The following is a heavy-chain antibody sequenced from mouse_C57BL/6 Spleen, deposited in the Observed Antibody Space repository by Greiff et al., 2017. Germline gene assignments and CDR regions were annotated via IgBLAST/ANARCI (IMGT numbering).Heavy chain of an antibody. CDR2: ISSGSSTI. D-gene: IGHD1-1*01. CDR1: GFTFSDYG. V-gene: IGHV5-17*01. Sequence: EVQVVESGGGLVKPGGSLKLSCAASGFTFSDYGMHWVRQAPEKGLEWVAYISSGSSTIYYADTVKGRFTISSDNAKNTLFLQMTSLRSEDTAMYYCARHYGSSSYYFDYWGQGTTLTVSS. J-gene: IGHJ2*01. CDR3: ARHYGSSSYYFDY.